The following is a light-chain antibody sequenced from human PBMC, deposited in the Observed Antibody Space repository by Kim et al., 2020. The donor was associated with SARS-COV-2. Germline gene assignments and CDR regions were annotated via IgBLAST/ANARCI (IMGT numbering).Light chain of an antibody. CDR1: QSLGTW. Sequence: DIQMTQSPSSVSASVGDRVTITCRSSQSLGTWLAWYQQKPGKAPRLLMYTASTLQRGVPSRFSGSGSGTDFILTISSLQSEDFATYYCQQANSFPLTFGGGTKVDIK. V-gene: IGKV1-12*01. CDR2: TAS. J-gene: IGKJ4*01. CDR3: QQANSFPLT.